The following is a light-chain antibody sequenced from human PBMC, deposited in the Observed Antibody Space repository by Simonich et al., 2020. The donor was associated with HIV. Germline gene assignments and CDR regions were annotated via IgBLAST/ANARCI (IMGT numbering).Light chain of an antibody. CDR3: SSYTSSSTWI. CDR1: SSDIGGYNY. J-gene: IGLJ2*01. V-gene: IGLV2-14*01. CDR2: DVR. Sequence: QSALTQPASVSGSPGQSITISCTGTSSDIGGYNYVSLYQPPPGKAPKLMIYDVRKRPSGFSNRFSGSKSGNTASLTISGLRAEDEADYYCSSYTSSSTWIFGGGTKLTVL.